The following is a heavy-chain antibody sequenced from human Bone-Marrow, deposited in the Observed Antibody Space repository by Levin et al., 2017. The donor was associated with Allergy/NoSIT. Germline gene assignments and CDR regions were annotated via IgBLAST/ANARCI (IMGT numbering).Heavy chain of an antibody. J-gene: IGHJ4*02. Sequence: SQTLSLTCAISGDTVSSNTDAWNWIRQSPSRGFEWLGRTYYRSKWFYDYAVSVIGRININPDTTKNQFSLQLNSVTPEDTAVYYCARGWALDWGQGTRVVVSA. CDR3: ARGWALD. D-gene: IGHD1-26*01. CDR2: TYYRSKWFY. CDR1: GDTVSSNTDA. V-gene: IGHV6-1*01.